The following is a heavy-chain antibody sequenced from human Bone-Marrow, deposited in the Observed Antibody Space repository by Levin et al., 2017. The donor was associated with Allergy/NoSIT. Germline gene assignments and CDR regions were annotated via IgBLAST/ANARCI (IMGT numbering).Heavy chain of an antibody. V-gene: IGHV1-8*01. D-gene: IGHD4-11*01. CDR2: MNPNSGNT. CDR1: GYTFTRYD. J-gene: IGHJ6*03. Sequence: ASVKVSCKASGYTFTRYDINWVRQAIGQGLEWMGWMNPNSGNTGYAPKFQGRVTMIRNTSTGTAFMELTSLRSEDTAVYYCTRGAFDSNYHFYMDVWGKGTTVTVSS. CDR3: TRGAFDSNYHFYMDV.